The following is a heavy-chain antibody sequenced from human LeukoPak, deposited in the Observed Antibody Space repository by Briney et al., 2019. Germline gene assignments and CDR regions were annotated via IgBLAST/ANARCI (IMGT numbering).Heavy chain of an antibody. D-gene: IGHD5-18*01. CDR3: ARGVDTAIGGDKMRSFDY. CDR2: VDPEDGET. J-gene: IGHJ4*02. Sequence: GATVKISCKVSGYTFTDYYMHWVQQAPGKGLEWMGLVDPEDGETIYAEKFQGRVTITADTSTDTAYMELSSLRSEDTAVYYCARGVDTAIGGDKMRSFDYWGQGTLVTVSS. V-gene: IGHV1-69-2*01. CDR1: GYTFTDYY.